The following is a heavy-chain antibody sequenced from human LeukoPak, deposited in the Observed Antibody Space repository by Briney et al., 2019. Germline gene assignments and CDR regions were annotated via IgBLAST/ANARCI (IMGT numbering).Heavy chain of an antibody. CDR3: AKGDYYDFDS. D-gene: IGHD3-10*01. V-gene: IGHV3-23*01. CDR1: GFTFSSYA. J-gene: IGHJ4*02. CDR2: ISGSGVGA. Sequence: GSLRLSCAASGFTFSSYAMSWVRQAPGKGLECASTISGSGVGAYYADSVKGRFTISRDNSKNTLYLQMNSLRAEDTAVYYCAKGDYYDFDSWGQGTLVTVSS.